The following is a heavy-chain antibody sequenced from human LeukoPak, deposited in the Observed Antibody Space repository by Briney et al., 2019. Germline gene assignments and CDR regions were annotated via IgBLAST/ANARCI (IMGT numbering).Heavy chain of an antibody. CDR3: ARDSGAYVEPYYFDY. Sequence: GGSLRLSCAASGFTFSSYSMNWVRQAPGKGLEWVSSISSSSSYIYYADSVKGRFTISRDNAKNSLYLQMNSLRAEDTAVYYCARDSGAYVEPYYFDYWGQGTLVTVSS. CDR2: ISSSSSYI. J-gene: IGHJ4*02. V-gene: IGHV3-21*01. D-gene: IGHD4-17*01. CDR1: GFTFSSYS.